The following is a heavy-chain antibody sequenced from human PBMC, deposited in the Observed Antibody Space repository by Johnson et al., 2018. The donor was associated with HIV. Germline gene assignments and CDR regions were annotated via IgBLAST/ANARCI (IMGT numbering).Heavy chain of an antibody. V-gene: IGHV3-23*01. CDR3: ATLVSDYDDTLTDDAFHI. J-gene: IGHJ3*02. D-gene: IGHD4-17*01. Sequence: VKLLESGGGLVQPGGSLGLSCAASGFTFSTYAMTWVRQAPGKGLECVSVISGSGGNTYYADSVKGRFTISRDNSKNTLYLQINSLRAEDSAIYYCATLVSDYDDTLTDDAFHIWGQGTVLTVSS. CDR1: GFTFSTYA. CDR2: ISGSGGNT.